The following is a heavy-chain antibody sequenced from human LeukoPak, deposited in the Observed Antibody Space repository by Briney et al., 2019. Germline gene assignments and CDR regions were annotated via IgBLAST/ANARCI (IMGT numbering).Heavy chain of an antibody. CDR3: ARHHCSNGVCFYGMDV. D-gene: IGHD2-8*01. Sequence: SETLPLTCTVSGGSISSGDYYWSWIRQPPGKGLEWIGYIYYSGSTYYNPSLKSRVTISVDTSKNQFSLKLSSVTAADTAVYYCARHHCSNGVCFYGMDVWGQGTTVTVSS. V-gene: IGHV4-30-4*01. CDR1: GGSISSGDYY. J-gene: IGHJ6*02. CDR2: IYYSGST.